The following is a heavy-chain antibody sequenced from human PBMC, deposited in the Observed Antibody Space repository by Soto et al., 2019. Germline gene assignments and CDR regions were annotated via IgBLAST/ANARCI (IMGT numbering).Heavy chain of an antibody. J-gene: IGHJ6*02. Sequence: VQLVESGGGVVQPGRSLRVSCAASGFIINNYAMHWVRQTPGKGLEWVAVISYDGSNKYYADSVKGRFTISRDNSKNTLYMEMNNLRPDDTAVYYCARRQDFGGPHYYYGMDVWGQGTTVTVSS. D-gene: IGHD3-3*01. CDR3: ARRQDFGGPHYYYGMDV. CDR1: GFIINNYA. V-gene: IGHV3-30*04. CDR2: ISYDGSNK.